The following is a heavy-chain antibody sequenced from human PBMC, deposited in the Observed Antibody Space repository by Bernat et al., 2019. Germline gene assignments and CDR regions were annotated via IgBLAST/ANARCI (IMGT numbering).Heavy chain of an antibody. V-gene: IGHV4-34*01. CDR2: INHSGST. CDR1: GGSFSGYY. CDR3: ALEWGYCSGGSCPYYFDY. Sequence: QVQLQQWGAGLLKPSETLSLTCAVYGGSFSGYYWSWIRQPPGKGLEWIGEINHSGSTNYNPSLKSRVTISVDTSKNQFSLKLSSVTAADTAVYYYALEWGYCSGGSCPYYFDYWGQGTLVTVSS. J-gene: IGHJ4*02. D-gene: IGHD2-15*01.